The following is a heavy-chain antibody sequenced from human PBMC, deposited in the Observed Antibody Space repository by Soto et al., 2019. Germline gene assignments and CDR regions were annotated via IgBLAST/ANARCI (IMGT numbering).Heavy chain of an antibody. J-gene: IGHJ6*02. CDR1: GFTFSSYS. Sequence: GGSLRLSCAASGFTFSSYSMNWVRQAPGKGLEWVSSISSSSSYIYYADSVKGRFTISRDNAKNSLYLQMNSLRAEDTAVYYCARDLRRYDILTGPYGMDVWGQGTTVTVSS. CDR3: ARDLRRYDILTGPYGMDV. V-gene: IGHV3-21*01. CDR2: ISSSSSYI. D-gene: IGHD3-9*01.